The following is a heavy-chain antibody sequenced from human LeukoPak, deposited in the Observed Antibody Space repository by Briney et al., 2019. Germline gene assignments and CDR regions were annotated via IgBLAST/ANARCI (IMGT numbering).Heavy chain of an antibody. D-gene: IGHD3-10*01. CDR3: ARFFGGAMVRGVKGDY. J-gene: IGHJ4*02. CDR1: GYTFTGYY. V-gene: IGHV1-2*02. CDR2: INPNSGGT. Sequence: ASVKVSCKASGYTFTGYYMHWVRQAPGQGLEWMGWINPNSGGTNYAQKFQGRVTMTRNTPISTAYMELSSLRSEDTAVYYCARFFGGAMVRGVKGDYWGQGTLVTVSS.